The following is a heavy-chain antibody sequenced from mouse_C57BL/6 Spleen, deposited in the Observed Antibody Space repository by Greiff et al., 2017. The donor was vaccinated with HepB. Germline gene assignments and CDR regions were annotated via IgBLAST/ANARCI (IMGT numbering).Heavy chain of an antibody. Sequence: EVKLQQSGPELVKPGASVKISCKASGYTFTDYYMNWVKQSHGKSLEWIGDINPNNGGTSYNQKFKGKATLTVDKSSSTAYMELRSLTSEDSAVYYCSWDVLFAYWGQGTLVTVSA. CDR1: GYTFTDYY. CDR3: SWDVLFAY. D-gene: IGHD4-1*01. CDR2: INPNNGGT. V-gene: IGHV1-26*01. J-gene: IGHJ3*01.